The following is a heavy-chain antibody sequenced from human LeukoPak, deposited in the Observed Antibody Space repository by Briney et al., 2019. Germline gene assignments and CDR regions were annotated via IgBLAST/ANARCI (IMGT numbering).Heavy chain of an antibody. CDR3: ARGLYYDTNGYPALQY. Sequence: GSSVKVSRRPSGYTFTNYGFTWVRQAPGQGLEGMGWISAYNGNTNYARKLQGRVTMTTDTSTSTAYMELRSLRSDDTAVYHCARGLYYDTNGYPALQYWGQGTLVTVSS. CDR2: ISAYNGNT. J-gene: IGHJ4*02. D-gene: IGHD3-22*01. V-gene: IGHV1-18*01. CDR1: GYTFTNYG.